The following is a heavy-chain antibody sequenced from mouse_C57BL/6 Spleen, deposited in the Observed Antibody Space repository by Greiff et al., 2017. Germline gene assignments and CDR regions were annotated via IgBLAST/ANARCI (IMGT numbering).Heavy chain of an antibody. CDR1: GYTFTGYW. D-gene: IGHD1-1*01. Sequence: VQLQQPGAELVRPGTSVKLSCKASGYTFTGYWMHWVKQRPGQGLEWIGVIDPSDSYTNYNQKFKGKATLTVDTSSSTAYMQLSSLTYEDAAVYYGARKEDYGSVDYWGQGTTLTVSS. V-gene: IGHV1-59*01. CDR3: ARKEDYGSVDY. CDR2: IDPSDSYT. J-gene: IGHJ2*01.